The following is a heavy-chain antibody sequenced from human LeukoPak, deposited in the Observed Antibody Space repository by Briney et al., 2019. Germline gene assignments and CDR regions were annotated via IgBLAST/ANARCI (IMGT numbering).Heavy chain of an antibody. V-gene: IGHV3-30*18. CDR3: AKVGGTYYYDSSGYYYPPFWDH. D-gene: IGHD3-22*01. CDR1: GFIFNTYG. CDR2: ISDDGSNK. Sequence: GGSLRLSCAASGFIFNTYGIHWVRQAPRKGLEWVAVISDDGSNKYYANSVKGRFTISRDNSKNTLYLQMNSLRAEDTAVYYCAKVGGTYYYDSSGYYYPPFWDHWGQGTLVTVSS. J-gene: IGHJ4*02.